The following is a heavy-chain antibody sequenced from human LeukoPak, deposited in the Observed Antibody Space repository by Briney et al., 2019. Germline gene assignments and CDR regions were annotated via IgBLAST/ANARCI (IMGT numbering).Heavy chain of an antibody. D-gene: IGHD3-10*01. CDR2: ISYDGSNK. V-gene: IGHV3-30*18. CDR3: AKDPVSGPFIGSVFFDY. Sequence: GGSLRLSCAASGFTFSSYGMHWVRLAPGKGLEWMAVISYDGSNKYYADSVKGRFTISRDNSKNTLYLQMNSLRAEDTAVYYCAKDPVSGPFIGSVFFDYWGQGTLVTVSS. CDR1: GFTFSSYG. J-gene: IGHJ4*02.